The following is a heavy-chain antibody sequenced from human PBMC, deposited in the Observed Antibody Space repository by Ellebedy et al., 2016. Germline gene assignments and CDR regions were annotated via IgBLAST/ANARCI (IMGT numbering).Heavy chain of an antibody. V-gene: IGHV1-18*03. CDR3: ARRGGTDYGDY. CDR2: IATGSHNA. Sequence: ASVKVSCXASGYTFTGYGISWVRQAPGQGLEWMGWIATGSHNAEYPQKFQGRVTMTTDTSTSTAYMELRRLRSDDMAIYYCARRGGTDYGDYWGQGTLVTVSS. J-gene: IGHJ4*02. CDR1: GYTFTGYG. D-gene: IGHD3-16*01.